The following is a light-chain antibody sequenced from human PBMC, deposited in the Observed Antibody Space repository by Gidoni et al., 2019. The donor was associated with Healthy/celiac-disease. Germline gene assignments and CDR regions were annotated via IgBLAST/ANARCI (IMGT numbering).Light chain of an antibody. Sequence: DIQMTQSPSSLSASVGDRVTIPCRASQGISNYLAWYQQKPGKVPKLLIYAASTLQSGVPSRFSGSGSGTDFTLTISSLQPEDVATYYCQKYNSAPRGITFGQGTRLEIK. CDR2: AAS. V-gene: IGKV1-27*01. CDR1: QGISNY. CDR3: QKYNSAPRGIT. J-gene: IGKJ5*01.